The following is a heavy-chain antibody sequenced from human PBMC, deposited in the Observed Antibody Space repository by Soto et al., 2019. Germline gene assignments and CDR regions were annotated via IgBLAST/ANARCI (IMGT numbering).Heavy chain of an antibody. V-gene: IGHV1-69*12. CDR3: ARAPTPMITSHDAAFDI. D-gene: IGHD3-16*01. Sequence: QVQLVQSGAEVKKPGSSVKVSCKASGGTFSSYAISWVRQAPGQGLEWMGGIIPIFGTANYAQKFQGRVTITADDSPSTAYMEPSSLRSEDTAVYYCARAPTPMITSHDAAFDIWGQGTMVTVSS. CDR1: GGTFSSYA. J-gene: IGHJ3*02. CDR2: IIPIFGTA.